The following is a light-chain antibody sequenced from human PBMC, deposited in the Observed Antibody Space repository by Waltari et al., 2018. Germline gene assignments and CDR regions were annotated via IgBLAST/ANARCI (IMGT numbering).Light chain of an antibody. Sequence: ELVMTQSPATLSVSPGERATLSCRASQSVSSNLAWYQQKPGQAPRLLIYGASTRATGIPARFSGSGSGTEFTLTISSLQSEDFAVYYCQQYDNWPPSTFGPGTKVDIK. CDR1: QSVSSN. CDR2: GAS. J-gene: IGKJ3*01. CDR3: QQYDNWPPST. V-gene: IGKV3-15*01.